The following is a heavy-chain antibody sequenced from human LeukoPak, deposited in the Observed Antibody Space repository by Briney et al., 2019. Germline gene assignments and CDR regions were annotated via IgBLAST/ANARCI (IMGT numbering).Heavy chain of an antibody. D-gene: IGHD3-22*01. CDR1: GGSISSSSYY. CDR2: IYYSGST. Sequence: PSETLSLTCTVSGGSISSSSYYWGWIRQPPGKGLERIGSIYYSGSTYYNPSLKSRVTISVDTSKNQCSLKLSSVTAADTAVYYCVSGYPRYWFDPWGQGTLVTVSS. V-gene: IGHV4-39*01. J-gene: IGHJ5*02. CDR3: VSGYPRYWFDP.